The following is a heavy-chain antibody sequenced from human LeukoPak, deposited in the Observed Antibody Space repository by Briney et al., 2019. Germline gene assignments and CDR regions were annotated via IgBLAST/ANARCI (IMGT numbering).Heavy chain of an antibody. D-gene: IGHD2-15*01. CDR1: GYSFSSYW. V-gene: IGHV5-51*01. CDR3: ARQGKDCSGGSCYWFDP. Sequence: GESLKISCKASGYSFSSYWIAWVRQMPGKGLEWMGIIYPGDSDTRYSPSFQGQVTISADKSISTAYLQWSSLKASDTAMYYCARQGKDCSGGSCYWFDPWGQGTLVTVSS. J-gene: IGHJ5*02. CDR2: IYPGDSDT.